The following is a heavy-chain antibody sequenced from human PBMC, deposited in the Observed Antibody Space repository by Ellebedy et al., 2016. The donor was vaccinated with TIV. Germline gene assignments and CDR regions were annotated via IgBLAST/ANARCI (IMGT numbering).Heavy chain of an antibody. D-gene: IGHD3-10*01. CDR2: IYPADSDT. CDR3: ARLTMVRGVIITLDYGMDV. V-gene: IGHV5-51*01. J-gene: IGHJ6*02. Sequence: ASVKVSXXASGYTFTTYAIAWVRQLPGKGLEWMGIIYPADSDTIYSPSFQGQVTISVDKSINTAYLQWNSLKASDTAMYYCARLTMVRGVIITLDYGMDVWGQGTTVTVSS. CDR1: GYTFTTYA.